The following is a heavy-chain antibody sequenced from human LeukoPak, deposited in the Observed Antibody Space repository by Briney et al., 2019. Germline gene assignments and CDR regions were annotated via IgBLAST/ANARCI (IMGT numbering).Heavy chain of an antibody. J-gene: IGHJ3*02. V-gene: IGHV3-9*01. CDR1: GFTFDDYA. CDR3: AKSTVEMAPNDAFDI. Sequence: PGRSLRLSCAASGFTFDDYAMHWVRQAPGKGLEWVSGISWNSGSIGYADSVKGRFTISRDSAKNSLYLQMNSLRAEDTALYYCAKSTVEMAPNDAFDIWGQGTMVTVSS. CDR2: ISWNSGSI. D-gene: IGHD5-24*01.